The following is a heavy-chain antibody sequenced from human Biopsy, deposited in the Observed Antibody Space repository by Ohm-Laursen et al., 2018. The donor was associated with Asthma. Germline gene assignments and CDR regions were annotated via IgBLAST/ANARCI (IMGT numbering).Heavy chain of an antibody. V-gene: IGHV1-69*13. CDR1: GDSFISYA. J-gene: IGHJ6*02. Sequence: ASVKVSCKAYGDSFISYAISWVRQAPGQGLEWMGGLIPVLGTPDHAQMFEGRVTITADESTSTAYMELSSLRSEDTAVYYCARGYSGSDRIVYYYSGLEVWGQGTTVTVSS. D-gene: IGHD5-12*01. CDR2: LIPVLGTP. CDR3: ARGYSGSDRIVYYYSGLEV.